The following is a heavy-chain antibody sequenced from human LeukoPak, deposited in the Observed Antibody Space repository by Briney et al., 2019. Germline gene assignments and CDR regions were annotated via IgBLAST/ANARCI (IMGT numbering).Heavy chain of an antibody. CDR2: INIDGTSI. J-gene: IGHJ5*02. D-gene: IGHD6-13*01. CDR3: ARGAPGTSVWFDP. CDR1: GFTFSGYW. Sequence: PGGSLRLSCVDSGFTFSGYWMHSVRQAPGKGLVLVSRINIDGTSINYADSVKGRFTISRANAKNTLYLQMNSLRVEDTAVYYCARGAPGTSVWFDPWGPGTLVTVSS. V-gene: IGHV3-74*01.